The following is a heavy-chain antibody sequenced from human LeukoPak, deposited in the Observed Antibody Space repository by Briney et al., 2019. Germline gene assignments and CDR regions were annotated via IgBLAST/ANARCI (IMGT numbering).Heavy chain of an antibody. J-gene: IGHJ4*02. CDR1: GGSISSYY. D-gene: IGHD6-19*01. CDR3: ARPYSSGARVDY. CDR2: IYYSGST. V-gene: IGHV4-59*05. Sequence: PSETLSLTCIVSGGSISSYYWCWIRQPAGKGLEWIGSIYYSGSTYYNPSLKSRVTISVGTSKNQFPLKLSSVTAADTAVYYCARPYSSGARVDYWGQGTLVTVSS.